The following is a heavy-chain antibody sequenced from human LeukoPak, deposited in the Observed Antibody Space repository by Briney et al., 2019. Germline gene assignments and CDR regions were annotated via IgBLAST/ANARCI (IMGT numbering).Heavy chain of an antibody. D-gene: IGHD3-10*01. V-gene: IGHV3-7*01. CDR3: AKVAKYYYGSETYYFFEH. Sequence: GGSLRLSCAASAFTFSNYNINWVRQAPGKGPEWVANINQDGTEKYYVDSVKGRFTISRDNAKNSLYLQMNSLRVEDTAVYYCAKVAKYYYGSETYYFFEHWGQGTPVTASS. J-gene: IGHJ4*02. CDR2: INQDGTEK. CDR1: AFTFSNYN.